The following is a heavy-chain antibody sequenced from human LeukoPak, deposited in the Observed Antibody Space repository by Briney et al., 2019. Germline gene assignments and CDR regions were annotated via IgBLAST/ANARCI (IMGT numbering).Heavy chain of an antibody. Sequence: ASVKVSYKASGYTLTSYAINWVRQAPGQGLEWMGWINTNTGNPTYAQGFTGRFVFSLDTSVSTAYLQISSLKAEDTAVYYCARAHCSSTSCLVYFDYWGQGTLVTVSS. CDR1: GYTLTSYA. V-gene: IGHV7-4-1*02. J-gene: IGHJ4*02. CDR2: INTNTGNP. D-gene: IGHD2-2*01. CDR3: ARAHCSSTSCLVYFDY.